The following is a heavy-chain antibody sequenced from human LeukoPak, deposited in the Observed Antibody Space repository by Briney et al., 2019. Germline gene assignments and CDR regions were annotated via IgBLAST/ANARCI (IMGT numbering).Heavy chain of an antibody. V-gene: IGHV3-9*01. D-gene: IGHD6-19*01. CDR3: AKAGYSSGWGYWYFDL. J-gene: IGHJ2*01. CDR1: GFTFDDYA. Sequence: PGRSLRLSCAASGFTFDDYAMHWVRQAPGKGLEWVSGISWNSGSIGYADSVKGRFTISRDNAKNSLYLQMNSLRAEDTALYYCAKAGYSSGWGYWYFDLWGRGTLVTVSS. CDR2: ISWNSGSI.